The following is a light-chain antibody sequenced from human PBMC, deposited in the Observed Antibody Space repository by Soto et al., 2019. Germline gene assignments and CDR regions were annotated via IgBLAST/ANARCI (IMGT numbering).Light chain of an antibody. CDR1: NSDVGTYEL. CDR2: EGS. V-gene: IGLV2-23*01. Sequence: QSALTQPASVSGSPGQSITISCTGTNSDVGTYELVSWYQQHPGRAPKLMIYEGSKRPSGVSNRFSGSKSGDTASLTISGLQSEDEANYYGCSYAASSALWVFGGGTKLTVL. CDR3: CSYAASSALWV. J-gene: IGLJ3*02.